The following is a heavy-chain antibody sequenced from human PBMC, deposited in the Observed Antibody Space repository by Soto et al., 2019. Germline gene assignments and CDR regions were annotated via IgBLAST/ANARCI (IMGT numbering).Heavy chain of an antibody. D-gene: IGHD1-7*01. V-gene: IGHV3-33*01. CDR2: IWYDGSNK. CDR1: GFTFSSYG. J-gene: IGHJ4*02. CDR3: ARTVRNYGGNDFAY. Sequence: QVQLVESGGGVVQPGRSLRLSCAASGFTFSSYGMHWVRQAPGKGLEWVAVIWYDGSNKYYADSVKGRFTISRDNSKNTVYLQMNSLRAEDRAVYYCARTVRNYGGNDFAYWGQGTLVTVS.